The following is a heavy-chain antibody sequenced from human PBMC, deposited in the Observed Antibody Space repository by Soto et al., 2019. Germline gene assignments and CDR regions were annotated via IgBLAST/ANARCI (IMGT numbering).Heavy chain of an antibody. Sequence: QLQLMESGGGVVQPGRSLRLSCAASGFTFSTSDILWVRQAPGKRLEWVAHISTDTNAQYYADPVRGRFTGSRDNSKNTVYLQMNNLRDEDTAVYYCARGPASGAFDMWGHGTMVIVSS. CDR2: ISTDTNAQ. CDR3: ARGPASGAFDM. D-gene: IGHD1-26*01. CDR1: GFTFSTSD. J-gene: IGHJ3*02. V-gene: IGHV3-30*03.